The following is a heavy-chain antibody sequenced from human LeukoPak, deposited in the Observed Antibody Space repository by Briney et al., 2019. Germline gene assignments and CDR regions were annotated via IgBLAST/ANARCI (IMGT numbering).Heavy chain of an antibody. D-gene: IGHD2-15*01. CDR3: ARGARIAARWFDP. J-gene: IGHJ5*02. CDR2: INPNSGNT. V-gene: IGHV1-8*01. CDR1: GHTFTSYD. Sequence: ASVKVSCKASGHTFTSYDINWVRQSTGQGLEWMGWINPNSGNTGYAQKFQGRVTMTRNTSISTAYMELSSLRSEDTAVYYCARGARIAARWFDPWGQGTLVTVSS.